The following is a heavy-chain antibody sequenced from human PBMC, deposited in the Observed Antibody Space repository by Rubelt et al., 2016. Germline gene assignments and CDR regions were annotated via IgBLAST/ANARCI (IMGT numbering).Heavy chain of an antibody. V-gene: IGHV1-69*09. CDR2: IIPILGIA. J-gene: IGHJ3*02. Sequence: QVQLVQSGAEVKKPGSSVKVSCKASGGTFSSYAISWVRQAPGQGLEWMGRIIPILGIANEAQKFQGRVTITAEKSTSTADMELSSLRSEDTAVYYCARLERQAFDIWGQGTMVTVSS. CDR1: GGTFSSYA. CDR3: ARLERQAFDI. D-gene: IGHD6-25*01.